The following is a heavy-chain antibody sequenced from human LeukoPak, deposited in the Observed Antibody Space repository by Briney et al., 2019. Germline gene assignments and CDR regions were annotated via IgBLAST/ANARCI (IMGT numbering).Heavy chain of an antibody. CDR2: IWSDGSNR. CDR3: ARDAQRGFDYSNSLEY. CDR1: GFIYSHYG. D-gene: IGHD4-11*01. V-gene: IGHV3-33*01. Sequence: GESLRLSCAASGFIYSHYGMHWLRQAPGKGLDWVAVIWSDGSNRFYAVSVKGRFTISRDNSQNTLFLQMNSLRAEDTAMYYCARDAQRGFDYSNSLEYWGHGTLVTVSS. J-gene: IGHJ4*01.